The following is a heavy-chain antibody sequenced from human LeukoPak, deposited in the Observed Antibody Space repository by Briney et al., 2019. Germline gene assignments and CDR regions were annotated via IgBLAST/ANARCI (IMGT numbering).Heavy chain of an antibody. V-gene: IGHV3-30-3*01. CDR3: ARVVAYYFDY. J-gene: IGHJ4*02. Sequence: GGSLRLSCAASGFTFSSYAMHWVRQAPGKGLEWVAVISYDGSNKYYADSVKGRFTISRDNSQDTLYLQMNSLRAEDTAVYYCARVVAYYFDYWGQGTLVTVSS. D-gene: IGHD5-12*01. CDR1: GFTFSSYA. CDR2: ISYDGSNK.